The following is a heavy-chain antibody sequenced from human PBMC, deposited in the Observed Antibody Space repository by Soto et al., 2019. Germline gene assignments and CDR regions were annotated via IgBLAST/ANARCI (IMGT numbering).Heavy chain of an antibody. V-gene: IGHV1-24*01. CDR3: ATKIGRYFDWANYYYGMDV. Sequence: ASVKVSCKVSGYTLTELSMHWVRQAPGKGLEWMGGFDPEDGETIYAQKFQGRVTMTEDTSTDTAYMELSSLRSEDTAVYYCATKIGRYFDWANYYYGMDVWGQGTTVTVSS. CDR1: GYTLTELS. J-gene: IGHJ6*02. CDR2: FDPEDGET. D-gene: IGHD3-9*01.